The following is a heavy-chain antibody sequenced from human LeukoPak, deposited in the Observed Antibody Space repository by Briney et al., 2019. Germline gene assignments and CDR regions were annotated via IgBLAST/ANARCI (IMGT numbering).Heavy chain of an antibody. CDR2: ISYDGSNK. V-gene: IGHV3-30*14. CDR1: GFTVSTYW. CDR3: ARAGGLRIAVAPIDY. D-gene: IGHD6-19*01. Sequence: GGSLRVSCVASGFTVSTYWMSWVRQAPGKGLEWVAVISYDGSNKYYADSVKGRFTISRDDSKNTLYLQMNSLRAEDTAVYYCARAGGLRIAVAPIDYWGQGTLVTVSS. J-gene: IGHJ4*02.